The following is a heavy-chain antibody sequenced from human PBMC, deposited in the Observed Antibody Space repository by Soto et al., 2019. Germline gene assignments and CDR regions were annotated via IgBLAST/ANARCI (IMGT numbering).Heavy chain of an antibody. D-gene: IGHD3-16*02. J-gene: IGHJ4*02. V-gene: IGHV4-39*01. CDR1: GGSSSSSSYY. CDR2: IYYSGST. CDR3: ARLKRLSALFYFDY. Sequence: SETLSLTCPFSGGSSSSSSYYWGWIRQPPGKGLEWIGSIYYSGSTYYNPSLKSRVTISVDTSKNQFSLKLSSVTAADTAVYYCARLKRLSALFYFDYWGQGTQVTVSS.